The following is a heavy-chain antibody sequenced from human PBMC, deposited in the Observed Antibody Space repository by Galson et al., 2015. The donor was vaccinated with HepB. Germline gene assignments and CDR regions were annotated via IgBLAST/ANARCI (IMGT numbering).Heavy chain of an antibody. D-gene: IGHD3-10*01. Sequence: QSGAEVKQPGESLKISCKGSGYWFSRYWIAWVRQMPGKGLEWMGIIFPDDSDTRYSPSFRGHVTISADKSITTAYLQWSSLKASDTAMYYCASRHSYFRSGTWYNVSDYWGQGTLVTVSS. CDR2: IFPDDSDT. J-gene: IGHJ4*02. V-gene: IGHV5-51*01. CDR3: ASRHSYFRSGTWYNVSDY. CDR1: GYWFSRYW.